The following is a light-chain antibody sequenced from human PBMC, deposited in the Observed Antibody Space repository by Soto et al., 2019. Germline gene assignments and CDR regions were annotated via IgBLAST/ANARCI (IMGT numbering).Light chain of an antibody. CDR1: QSVSSY. CDR2: DAS. Sequence: EIMLTQSPATLSLSPGERATLSCRASQSVSSYLAWYQQKPGQAPRLLIYDASNRATGIPARFSGSGSGTDFTLTISSLEPEDFAVYCCQHRSNWPPIYTFGQGTKLQIK. V-gene: IGKV3-11*01. J-gene: IGKJ2*01. CDR3: QHRSNWPPIYT.